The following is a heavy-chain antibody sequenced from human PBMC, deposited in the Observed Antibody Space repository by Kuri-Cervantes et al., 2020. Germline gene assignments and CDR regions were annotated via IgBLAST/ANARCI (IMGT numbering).Heavy chain of an antibody. CDR3: ARSNGDYHDAFDI. J-gene: IGHJ3*02. D-gene: IGHD4-17*01. CDR2: INHSGST. Sequence: SETLSLTCTVSGGSISSTTHYWGWIRQPPGKGLEWIGEINHSGSTNYNPSLKSRVTISVDTSKNQFSLKLSSVTAADTAVYYCARSNGDYHDAFDIWGQGTMVTVSS. CDR1: GGSISSTTHY. V-gene: IGHV4-39*07.